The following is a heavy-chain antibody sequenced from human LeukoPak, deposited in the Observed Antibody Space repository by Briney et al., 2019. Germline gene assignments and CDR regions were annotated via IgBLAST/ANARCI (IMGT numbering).Heavy chain of an antibody. J-gene: IGHJ4*02. V-gene: IGHV4-38-2*02. CDR2: TFHSGSP. CDR3: ARDAGGDFDY. D-gene: IGHD2-21*01. CDR1: GYSISSGYY. Sequence: SETLSLTCNVSGYSISSGYYWGWIRQPPGKALEWIGTTFHSGSPNCNPSLKSRVTISIDTSKNQFSLKLSSVTAADTAFYYCARDAGGDFDYWGQGTLVTVSS.